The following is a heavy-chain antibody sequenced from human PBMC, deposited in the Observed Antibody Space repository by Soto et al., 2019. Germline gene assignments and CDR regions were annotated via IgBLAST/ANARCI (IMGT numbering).Heavy chain of an antibody. CDR3: ARDTGTYPYYFAY. J-gene: IGHJ4*02. V-gene: IGHV4-30-4*01. CDR1: GGSISSGENF. CDR2: IHHSGST. Sequence: TLALTCTVSGGSISSGENFWKWIRESPGKGLEWIGYIHHSGSTYYNPSLKSRLTISVDTSKNQISLKLNSVAAADTAVYYCARDTGTYPYYFAYRGQGTLVTVSS. D-gene: IGHD1-26*01.